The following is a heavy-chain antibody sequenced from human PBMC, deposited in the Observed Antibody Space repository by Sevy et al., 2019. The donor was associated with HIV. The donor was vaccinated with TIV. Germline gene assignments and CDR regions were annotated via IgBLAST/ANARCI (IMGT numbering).Heavy chain of an antibody. J-gene: IGHJ4*02. Sequence: GGSLRLSCAASGFTFGSYTLHWVRQAPGKGLEWVALISQTYDGSKKYYIDSVQGRFTISRDNSKNTLYLQMDSLGPEDMAVYYCARDNSGYFFFDYWGQGTLVTVSS. V-gene: IGHV3-30-3*01. D-gene: IGHD3-22*01. CDR1: GFTFGSYT. CDR2: ISQTYDGSKK. CDR3: ARDNSGYFFFDY.